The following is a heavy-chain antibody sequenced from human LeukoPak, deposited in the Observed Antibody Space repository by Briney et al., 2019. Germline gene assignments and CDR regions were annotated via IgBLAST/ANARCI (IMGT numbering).Heavy chain of an antibody. J-gene: IGHJ3*02. CDR2: TYYRSKWYS. D-gene: IGHD1-14*01. CDR3: SGHRNAFDI. CDR1: GDSVSSDSVA. Sequence: SQTLSLTCAISGDSVSSDSVAWNWIRQSPSRGLEWLGRTYYRSKWYSDYAVSVKGRITINLDTSKNQFSLQLNSVTPEDTAVYYCSGHRNAFDIWGQGTMVTVSS. V-gene: IGHV6-1*01.